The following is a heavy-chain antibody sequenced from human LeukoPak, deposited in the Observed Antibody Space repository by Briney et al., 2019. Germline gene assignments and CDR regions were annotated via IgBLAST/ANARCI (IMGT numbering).Heavy chain of an antibody. D-gene: IGHD1-26*01. CDR3: ARSDGIVGSTYFDY. CDR1: GFAVSSNY. V-gene: IGHV3-66*01. J-gene: IGHJ4*02. Sequence: GGSLRLSCAASGFAVSSNYMSWVRQAPGKGLEWVSVIYSGGSTYYADSVKGRFTISRDNSKNTLYLQMNSLRAEDTAVYYCARSDGIVGSTYFDYWGQGTLVTVSS. CDR2: IYSGGST.